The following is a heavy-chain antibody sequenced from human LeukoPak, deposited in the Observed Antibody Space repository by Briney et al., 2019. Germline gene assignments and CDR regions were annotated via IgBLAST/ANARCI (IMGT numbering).Heavy chain of an antibody. D-gene: IGHD3-22*01. Sequence: GGSLRLSCAASGFTFSDYYMSWIRQAPGKGLEWVSYISSSGSIIYYADSEKGRFTISRDNAKNSLYLQMNSLRAEDTAVYYCAREGLWDYYYDSSVVRPTFPAFDIWGQGTMVTVSS. CDR1: GFTFSDYY. CDR2: ISSSGSII. V-gene: IGHV3-11*01. CDR3: AREGLWDYYYDSSVVRPTFPAFDI. J-gene: IGHJ3*02.